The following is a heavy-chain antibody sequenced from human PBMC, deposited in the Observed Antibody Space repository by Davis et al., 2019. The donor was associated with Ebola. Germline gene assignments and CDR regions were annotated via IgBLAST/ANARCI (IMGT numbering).Heavy chain of an antibody. CDR1: GGSFSGYY. CDR3: ARRVGHYYDSGIDY. J-gene: IGHJ4*02. D-gene: IGHD3-22*01. Sequence: SETLSLTCAVYGGSFSGYYWSWIRQPPGKGLEWIGEINHSGSTKYNPSLKSRVSVLVDPSKNQFSLKLASVTAADTAVYHCARRVGHYYDSGIDYWGRGTLVTVSS. CDR2: INHSGST. V-gene: IGHV4-34*01.